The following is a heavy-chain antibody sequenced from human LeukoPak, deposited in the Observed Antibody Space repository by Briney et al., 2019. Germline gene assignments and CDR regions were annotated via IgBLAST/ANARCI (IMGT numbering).Heavy chain of an antibody. CDR2: ITAYNGNR. Sequence: GASVKVSCKTSGYTFSNYGISWVRQAPGQGLEWMGWITAYNGNRLYAQRFQGRITLTTDTSTSTSYMELRSLEYDDTAIYYCARENDKVVDHWGQGTLVTVSS. V-gene: IGHV1-18*01. CDR1: GYTFSNYG. D-gene: IGHD1-1*01. CDR3: ARENDKVVDH. J-gene: IGHJ4*01.